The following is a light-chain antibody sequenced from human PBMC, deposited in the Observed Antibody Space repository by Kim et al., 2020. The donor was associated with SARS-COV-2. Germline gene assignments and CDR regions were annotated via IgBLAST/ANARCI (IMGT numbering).Light chain of an antibody. J-gene: IGKJ5*01. CDR2: AAS. CDR3: QQLHSYPIT. Sequence: PSVGYRVTITCRASQGISTHLAWYQQKPGRAPKLLIYAASTLQSGVPSRFSGSGSGTDFTLTISSLQPEDFATYYCQQLHSYPITFGQGTRLEIK. CDR1: QGISTH. V-gene: IGKV1-9*01.